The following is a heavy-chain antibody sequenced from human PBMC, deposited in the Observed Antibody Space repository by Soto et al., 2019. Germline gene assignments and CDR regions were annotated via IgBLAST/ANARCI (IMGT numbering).Heavy chain of an antibody. J-gene: IGHJ4*02. CDR1: GFTFSSYA. Sequence: QLGGSLRLSCAASGFTFSSYAMHWVRQAPGKGQEWVAVISYDGSNKYYADSVKGRFTISRDNSKNTLYLQMNSLRAEDTAVYYCARDPTSAYYDILTGYRLGPAFDYWGQGTLVTVSS. V-gene: IGHV3-30-3*01. D-gene: IGHD3-9*01. CDR2: ISYDGSNK. CDR3: ARDPTSAYYDILTGYRLGPAFDY.